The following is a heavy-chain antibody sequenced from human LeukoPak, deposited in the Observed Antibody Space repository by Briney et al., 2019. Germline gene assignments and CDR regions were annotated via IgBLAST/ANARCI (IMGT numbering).Heavy chain of an antibody. J-gene: IGHJ4*02. D-gene: IGHD5-12*01. V-gene: IGHV4-59*01. CDR3: ASVRNLVATSRPGDGDYFDY. CDR1: GGSISSYY. Sequence: SETLSLTCTVSGGSISSYYWSWIRQPPGKGLEWIGDTYYSGSTNYSTNYNPSLKSRVTISIDTSKKQFSLKLSSVTAADTAVYYCASVRNLVATSRPGDGDYFDYWGQGTLVTVSS. CDR2: TYYSGSTNYST.